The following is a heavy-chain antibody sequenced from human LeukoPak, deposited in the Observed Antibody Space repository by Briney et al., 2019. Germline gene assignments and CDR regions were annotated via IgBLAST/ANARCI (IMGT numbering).Heavy chain of an antibody. CDR3: AKDLFDWLSNGLDY. CDR1: GFTVSSNY. V-gene: IGHV3-23*01. J-gene: IGHJ4*02. Sequence: GGSLRLSCAASGFTVSSNYMSWVRQAPGKGLEWVSAISGSGGSTYYADSVKGRFTISRDNSKNTLYLQMNSLRAEDTAVYYCAKDLFDWLSNGLDYWGQGTLVTVSS. D-gene: IGHD3-9*01. CDR2: ISGSGGST.